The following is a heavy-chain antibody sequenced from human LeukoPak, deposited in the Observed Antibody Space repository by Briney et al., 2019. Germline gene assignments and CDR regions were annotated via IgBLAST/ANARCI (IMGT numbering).Heavy chain of an antibody. CDR3: AKGRTGYCSGGSCLNWFDP. Sequence: GGSLRLSCAASGFTFSSYGMHWVRQAPGKGLEWVAFIRYDGSNKYCADSVKGRFTISRDNSKNTLYLQMNSLRVEDTAVYYCAKGRTGYCSGGSCLNWFDPWGQGTLVTVSS. CDR2: IRYDGSNK. J-gene: IGHJ5*02. V-gene: IGHV3-30*02. D-gene: IGHD2-15*01. CDR1: GFTFSSYG.